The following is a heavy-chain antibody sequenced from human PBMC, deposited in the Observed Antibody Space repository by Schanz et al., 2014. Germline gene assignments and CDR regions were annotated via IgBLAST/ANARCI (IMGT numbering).Heavy chain of an antibody. CDR3: AKDVKASSRWRSYYYFGMDV. J-gene: IGHJ6*02. D-gene: IGHD2-8*02. Sequence: QVQLVQSGAEVKKPGASVKVSCKASGYTFAVYYIHWVRQAPGQGLEFMGWINPNSGDTEYGQQFEGRVTMTRDTSISTAYMELSSLRSDDTAVYYCAKDVKASSRWRSYYYFGMDVWGQGTTVTV. CDR2: INPNSGDT. V-gene: IGHV1-2*02. CDR1: GYTFAVYY.